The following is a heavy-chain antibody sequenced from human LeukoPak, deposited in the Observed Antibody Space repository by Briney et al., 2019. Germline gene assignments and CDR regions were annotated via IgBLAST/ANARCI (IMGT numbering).Heavy chain of an antibody. J-gene: IGHJ3*02. CDR1: GGSISSGGYY. D-gene: IGHD2-2*01. CDR2: IYHSGGT. V-gene: IGHV4-30-2*01. Sequence: SETLSLTCTVSGGSISSGGYYWSWIRQPPGKGLEWIGYIYHSGGTYYNPSLKSRVTISVDRSKNQFSLKLSSVTAADTAVYYCAYRTSCPECAFDIWGQGTMVTVSS. CDR3: AYRTSCPECAFDI.